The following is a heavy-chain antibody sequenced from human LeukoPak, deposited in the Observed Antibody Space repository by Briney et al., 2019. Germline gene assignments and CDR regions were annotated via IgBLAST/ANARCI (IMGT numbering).Heavy chain of an antibody. Sequence: PSETLSLTCTVSGGSVSSSLNYWGWIRQPPGKGLEWIGNTYYTGSTYSNPTLKSRVTMSVDTSKNQFSLKLNSVTAADTAVYYCARLSKGRYFDYIFDYWGQGTLLTDSS. CDR1: GGSVSSSLNY. J-gene: IGHJ4*02. CDR3: ARLSKGRYFDYIFDY. CDR2: TYYTGST. D-gene: IGHD3-9*01. V-gene: IGHV4-39*01.